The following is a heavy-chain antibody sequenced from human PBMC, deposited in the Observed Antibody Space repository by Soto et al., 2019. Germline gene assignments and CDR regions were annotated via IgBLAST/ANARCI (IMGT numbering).Heavy chain of an antibody. CDR3: AREKVDRITIFGVVTQIYYYGMDV. J-gene: IGHJ6*02. D-gene: IGHD3-3*01. V-gene: IGHV3-53*01. CDR2: IYSGGST. Sequence: GGSLRLSCAASGFTVSSNYMSWVRQAPGKGLEWVSVIYSGGSTYYADSVKGRFTISRDNSKNTLYLQMNSLRAEDTAVYYCAREKVDRITIFGVVTQIYYYGMDVWGQGTTVTVSS. CDR1: GFTVSSNY.